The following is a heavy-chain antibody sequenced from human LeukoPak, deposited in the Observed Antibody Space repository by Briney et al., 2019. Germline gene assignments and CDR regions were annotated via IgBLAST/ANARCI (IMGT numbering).Heavy chain of an antibody. CDR3: ARATDSGDTGNY. CDR1: GFTFRSYG. CDR2: ISGSGTTT. J-gene: IGHJ4*02. Sequence: GGSLRLSCAASGFTFRSYGMSWVRQAPGKGLEWVSIISGSGTTTDYADSVKGRFTISRDNAKNSLYLQMNSLRAEDTAVYYCARATDSGDTGNYWGQGTLVTVSS. V-gene: IGHV3-23*01. D-gene: IGHD2-21*02.